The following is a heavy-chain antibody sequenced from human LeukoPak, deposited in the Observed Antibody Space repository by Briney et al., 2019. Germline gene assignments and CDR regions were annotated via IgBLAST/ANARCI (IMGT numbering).Heavy chain of an antibody. J-gene: IGHJ4*02. Sequence: SETLSLTCTVSGGSISSHYWSWIRQPPGKGLGWIGYIYYSGSTNYNPSPKSRVTISVDTSKNQFSLKLSSVTAADTAVYYCARDPGYSSSWYGLDYWGQGTLVTVSS. V-gene: IGHV4-59*11. CDR2: IYYSGST. CDR1: GGSISSHY. CDR3: ARDPGYSSSWYGLDY. D-gene: IGHD6-13*01.